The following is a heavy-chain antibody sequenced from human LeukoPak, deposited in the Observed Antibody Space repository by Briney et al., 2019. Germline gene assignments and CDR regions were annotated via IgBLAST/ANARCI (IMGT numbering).Heavy chain of an antibody. V-gene: IGHV4-39*07. CDR2: IYYSGTT. J-gene: IGHJ3*02. CDR3: ARTLPRSDSSGYYYRLSVSAFDI. Sequence: PSETLSLTCTVSGGSISSDNYYWGWIRQPPGKGLEWIGSIYYSGTTYYNPSLKSRVTISVDTSKNQFSLKLSSVTAADTAVYYCARTLPRSDSSGYYYRLSVSAFDIWGQGTMVTVSS. CDR1: GGSISSDNYY. D-gene: IGHD3-22*01.